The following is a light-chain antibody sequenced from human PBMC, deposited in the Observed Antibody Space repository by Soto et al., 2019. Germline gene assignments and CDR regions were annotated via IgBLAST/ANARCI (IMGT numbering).Light chain of an antibody. CDR1: SSDVGGYNF. Sequence: QSALTQPPSASGSPGQSVTLSCTGTSSDVGGYNFVSWYQQHPGRAPKLIISAVTNRPSGVPDRLSGSKSGNTAALTVSGLQADDEADYYCSSYAGSGAIVFGTGTKLTVL. J-gene: IGLJ1*01. CDR2: AVT. CDR3: SSYAGSGAIV. V-gene: IGLV2-8*01.